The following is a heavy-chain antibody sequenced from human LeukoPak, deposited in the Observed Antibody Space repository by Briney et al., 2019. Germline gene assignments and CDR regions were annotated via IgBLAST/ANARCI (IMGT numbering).Heavy chain of an antibody. CDR2: INPNSGGT. CDR1: GYTFTGYY. CDR3: ARDRTRTGYSSGWYHDY. J-gene: IGHJ4*02. D-gene: IGHD6-19*01. V-gene: IGHV1-2*02. Sequence: ASVKVSCKASGYTFTGYYMHWVRQAPGQGLEWMGWINPNSGGTNYAQKFQGRVTMTRDTSISTAYMELSRLKSDDTAVYYCARDRTRTGYSSGWYHDYWGQGTLVTISS.